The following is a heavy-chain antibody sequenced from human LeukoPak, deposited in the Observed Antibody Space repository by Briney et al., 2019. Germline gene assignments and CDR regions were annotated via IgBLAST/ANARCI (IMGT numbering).Heavy chain of an antibody. Sequence: GSVKVSRKASGYTLTSYGISWVRQAPGQGLEWMGWISAYNGNTNYAQKLQGRVTMTTNTSTRTAYMELRSLRSDDTAGYYCGRSELRYFDWFSNPGTYGWGQGTPVSVS. D-gene: IGHD3-9*01. CDR3: GRSELRYFDWFSNPGTYG. CDR1: GYTLTSYG. J-gene: IGHJ4*01. V-gene: IGHV1-18*01. CDR2: ISAYNGNT.